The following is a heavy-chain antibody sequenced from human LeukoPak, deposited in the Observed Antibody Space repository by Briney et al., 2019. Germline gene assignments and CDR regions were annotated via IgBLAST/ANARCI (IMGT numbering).Heavy chain of an antibody. CDR3: ARVYYYDSSGYYLAY. J-gene: IGHJ4*02. CDR1: RFTFSDSS. Sequence: GGSLRLSCAASRFTFSDSSMNWVRQAPGKGLEWISYISSTSTIIYYADSVKGRFTISRDNAKNSMYLQMNSLRSEDTAVYYCARVYYYDSSGYYLAYWGQGTLVTVSS. D-gene: IGHD3-22*01. CDR2: ISSTSTII. V-gene: IGHV3-48*01.